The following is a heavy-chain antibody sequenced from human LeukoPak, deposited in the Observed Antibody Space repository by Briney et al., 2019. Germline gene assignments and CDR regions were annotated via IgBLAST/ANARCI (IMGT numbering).Heavy chain of an antibody. CDR2: IYYSGGT. J-gene: IGHJ3*02. CDR1: GGSISSHY. CDR3: ARVPDYYDSSGYYYVRDAFDI. D-gene: IGHD3-22*01. V-gene: IGHV4-59*11. Sequence: SETLSLTCTVSGGSISSHYWSWIRQPPGKGLEWIGYIYYSGGTNYNPSLKSRVTISVDTSKNQFSLKLSSVTAADTAVYYCARVPDYYDSSGYYYVRDAFDIWGQGTMVTVSS.